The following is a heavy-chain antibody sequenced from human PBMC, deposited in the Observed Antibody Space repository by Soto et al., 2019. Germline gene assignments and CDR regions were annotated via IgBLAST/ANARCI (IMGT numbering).Heavy chain of an antibody. D-gene: IGHD2-21*02. CDR2: ITASGDKT. J-gene: IGHJ4*02. CDR3: ARDVRVADCY. CDR1: GLTLSSYA. Sequence: EVQLLESGGGLVQPGESLRLSCAASGLTLSSYAMTWVRQAPGKGLVYVSSITASGDKTYYADTAKGRFTISRDNSKNTVYLQVTSLRAEDTAVYFCARDVRVADCYWGQGTLVTVSS. V-gene: IGHV3-23*01.